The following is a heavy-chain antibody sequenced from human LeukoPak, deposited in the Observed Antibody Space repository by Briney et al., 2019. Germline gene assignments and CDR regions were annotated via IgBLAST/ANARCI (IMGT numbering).Heavy chain of an antibody. CDR3: ARAPFGGSYSSGEDY. J-gene: IGHJ4*02. CDR2: IIPIFGTA. D-gene: IGHD1-26*01. V-gene: IGHV1-69*13. Sequence: GASVKVSCKASGGTFSSYAISWVRQAPGRGLEWMGGIIPIFGTANYAQKFQGRVTIIADESTSTAYMELSSLRSEDTAVYYCARAPFGGSYSSGEDYWGQGTLVTVSS. CDR1: GGTFSSYA.